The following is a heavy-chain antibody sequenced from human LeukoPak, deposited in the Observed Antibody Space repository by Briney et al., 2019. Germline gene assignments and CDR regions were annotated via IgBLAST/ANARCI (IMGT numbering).Heavy chain of an antibody. D-gene: IGHD3-10*01. V-gene: IGHV4-39*07. CDR2: IYYSGST. CDR3: ARSPYMVRGVVDAFDI. CDR1: GGSISSSSYY. J-gene: IGHJ3*02. Sequence: SETLSLTCTVSGGSISSSSYYWGWIRQPPGKGLEWIGSIYYSGSTYYNLSLKSRVTISVDTSKNQFSLKLSSVTAADTAVYYCARSPYMVRGVVDAFDIWGQGTMVTVSS.